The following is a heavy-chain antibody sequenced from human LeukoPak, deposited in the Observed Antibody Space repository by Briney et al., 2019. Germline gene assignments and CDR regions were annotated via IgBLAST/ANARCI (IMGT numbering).Heavy chain of an antibody. CDR2: IYSGGST. CDR3: AKDRTTSSLGPFDP. V-gene: IGHV3-66*01. J-gene: IGHJ5*02. D-gene: IGHD2-2*01. Sequence: GGSLRLSCAASGFTVSSNYMSWVRQAPGKGLEWVSVIYSGGSTYYADSVKGRFTISRDNSKNTLYLQMNSLRAEDTAVYYCAKDRTTSSLGPFDPWGQGTLVTVSS. CDR1: GFTVSSNY.